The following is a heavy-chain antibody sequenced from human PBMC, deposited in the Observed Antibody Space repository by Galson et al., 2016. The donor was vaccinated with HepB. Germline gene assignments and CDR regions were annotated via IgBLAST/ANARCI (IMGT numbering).Heavy chain of an antibody. V-gene: IGHV3-23*01. Sequence: SLRLSCAASGLSFSNSGMSWVRQAPGRGLEGVSGRTRSGDATHYADFVKGRFTISRDNSKNTLYLYMNNLTAGDTAIYYCGKHGGFDYWGQGALVTVSS. CDR2: RTRSGDAT. D-gene: IGHD3-16*01. J-gene: IGHJ4*02. CDR1: GLSFSNSG. CDR3: GKHGGFDY.